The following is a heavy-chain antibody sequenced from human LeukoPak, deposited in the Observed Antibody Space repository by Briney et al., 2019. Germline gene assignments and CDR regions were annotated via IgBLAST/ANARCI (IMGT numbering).Heavy chain of an antibody. CDR3: ARDIGLKVGATTAFDI. CDR1: GFTFSSYA. Sequence: PGRSLRLSCAASGFTFSSYAMHWVRQAPGKGLEWVAVISYDGSNKYYADSVKGRFTISRDNSKNTLYLQMNSLRAEDTAVYYCARDIGLKVGATTAFDIWGQGTMVTVSS. CDR2: ISYDGSNK. V-gene: IGHV3-30-3*01. D-gene: IGHD1-26*01. J-gene: IGHJ3*02.